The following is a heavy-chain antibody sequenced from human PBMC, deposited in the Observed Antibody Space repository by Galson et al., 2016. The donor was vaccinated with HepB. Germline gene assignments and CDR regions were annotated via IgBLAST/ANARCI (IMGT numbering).Heavy chain of an antibody. Sequence: SLRLSCAASTFTFRIDGMHWVRQAPGKRLEWVAAIWSDGDSKYYADSVKGRFTISRDNSKNMLYLQMNSLRAGDTAVYFCARAHSNDWLDYWGQGTLVTVSS. CDR1: TFTFRIDG. J-gene: IGHJ4*02. CDR3: ARAHSNDWLDY. V-gene: IGHV3-33*01. D-gene: IGHD1-1*01. CDR2: IWSDGDSK.